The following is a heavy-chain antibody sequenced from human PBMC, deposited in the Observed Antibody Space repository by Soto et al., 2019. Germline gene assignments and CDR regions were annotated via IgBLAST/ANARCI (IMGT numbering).Heavy chain of an antibody. CDR1: GFTFSSYA. CDR3: AQGFNYDSREGHAFDI. CDR2: ISGSGGST. Sequence: EVQLLESGGGLVQPGGSLRLSCAASGFTFSSYAMSWVRQAPGKGLEWVSAISGSGGSTYYADSVKGRFTISRDNSKNTLYLQMNSLRAEDTAVYYCAQGFNYDSREGHAFDIWGQGTMVTVSS. V-gene: IGHV3-23*01. D-gene: IGHD3-22*01. J-gene: IGHJ3*02.